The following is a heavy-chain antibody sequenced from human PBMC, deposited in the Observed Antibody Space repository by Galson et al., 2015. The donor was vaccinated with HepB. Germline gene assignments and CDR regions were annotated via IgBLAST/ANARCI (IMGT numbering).Heavy chain of an antibody. Sequence: SLRLSCAASGFTFSSYSMSWVRQAPGKGLEWVAVISYDGSNKYYADSVKGRFTISRDNSKNTLYLQMNSLRAEDTAVYYCASPQNPINVDTALDYWGQGTLVTVSS. V-gene: IGHV3-30*03. J-gene: IGHJ4*02. CDR1: GFTFSSYS. CDR3: ASPQNPINVDTALDY. D-gene: IGHD5-18*01. CDR2: ISYDGSNK.